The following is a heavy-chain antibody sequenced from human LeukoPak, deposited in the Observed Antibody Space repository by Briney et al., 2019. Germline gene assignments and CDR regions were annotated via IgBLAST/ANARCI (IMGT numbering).Heavy chain of an antibody. J-gene: IGHJ3*02. V-gene: IGHV4-30-4*08. CDR2: IYYSGST. Sequence: SWVRQPPGKGLEWIGYIYYSGSTYYSPSLKSRLTISVDTSKNQFSLKLSSVTAADTAVYYCARARSMGGSYGFDIWGQGTMVTVSS. D-gene: IGHD1-26*01. CDR3: ARARSMGGSYGFDI.